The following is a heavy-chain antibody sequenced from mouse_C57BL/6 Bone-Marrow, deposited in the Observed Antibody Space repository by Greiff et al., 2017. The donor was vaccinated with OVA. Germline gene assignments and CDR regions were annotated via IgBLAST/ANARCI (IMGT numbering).Heavy chain of an antibody. CDR3: ASRDDASSCFAY. V-gene: IGHV1-55*01. CDR2: IYPGTGST. J-gene: IGHJ3*01. D-gene: IGHD1-1*01. Sequence: VQLQQPGAELVKPGASVKMSCKASGYTFTSYWITWVKQRPGQGLEWIGDIYPGTGSTNYNEKFKSKATLTVDTSSSTAYMQLSSLTSEDSAVYYCASRDDASSCFAYWGQGTLVTVSA. CDR1: GYTFTSYW.